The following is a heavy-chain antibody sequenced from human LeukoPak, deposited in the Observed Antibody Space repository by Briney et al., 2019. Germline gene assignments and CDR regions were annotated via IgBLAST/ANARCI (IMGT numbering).Heavy chain of an antibody. CDR3: ASRLYYYDSSGYCPFDY. CDR1: GYTFTSYD. J-gene: IGHJ4*02. CDR2: MNPNSGNT. Sequence: ASVKVSCKASGYTFTSYDINWVRQATGQGLEWMGWMNPNSGNTGYAQKFQGRVTMTRNTSISTAYMELSSLRSEDTAVYYCASRLYYYDSSGYCPFDYWGQGTLVTVSS. D-gene: IGHD3-22*01. V-gene: IGHV1-8*01.